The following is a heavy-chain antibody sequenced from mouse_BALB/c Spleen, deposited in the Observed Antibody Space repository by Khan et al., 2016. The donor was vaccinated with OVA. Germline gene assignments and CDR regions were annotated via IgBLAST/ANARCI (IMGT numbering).Heavy chain of an antibody. CDR3: DRSRYGSLAY. V-gene: IGHV1-77*01. Sequence: QVQLQQSGPELVKPGASVKMSCKASGYTFTDYVINWVKQRTGQGLEWIGQIYPGGGSTYYNEKFKGKATLTADKSSNTAYMQLNSLTSEDSAVYCCDRSRYGSLAYWGQGTTLTVSS. CDR1: GYTFTDYV. D-gene: IGHD1-1*01. J-gene: IGHJ2*01. CDR2: IYPGGGST.